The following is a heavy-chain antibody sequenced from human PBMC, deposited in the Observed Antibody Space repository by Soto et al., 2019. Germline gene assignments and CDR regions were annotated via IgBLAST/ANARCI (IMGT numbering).Heavy chain of an antibody. V-gene: IGHV3-33*01. CDR2: IWYDGSHE. CDR3: ARDRYSYDSRAYQGVDWYFDL. D-gene: IGHD3-22*01. CDR1: GFIFSNYG. J-gene: IGHJ2*01. Sequence: HPGGSLRLSCAASGFIFSNYGVHWVRQAPGKGLEWVAVIWYDGSHESYADSVKGRFTISRDNSKNTLFLQMNSLRAEDTAVYYCARDRYSYDSRAYQGVDWYFDLWGRGTLVTVSS.